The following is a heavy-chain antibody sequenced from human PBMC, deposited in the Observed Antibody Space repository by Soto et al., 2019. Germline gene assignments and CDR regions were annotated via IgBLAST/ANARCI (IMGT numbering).Heavy chain of an antibody. CDR1: GFTFSSYS. Sequence: KSGGSLRLSCAASGFTFSSYSMNWVRQAPGKGLEWVSSISSSSSYIYYADSVKGRFTISRDNAKNSLYLQMNSLRAEDTAVYYCARGLIAADGIIGWGQGTLVTVSS. CDR3: ARGLIAADGIIG. D-gene: IGHD6-13*01. V-gene: IGHV3-21*01. J-gene: IGHJ4*02. CDR2: ISSSSSYI.